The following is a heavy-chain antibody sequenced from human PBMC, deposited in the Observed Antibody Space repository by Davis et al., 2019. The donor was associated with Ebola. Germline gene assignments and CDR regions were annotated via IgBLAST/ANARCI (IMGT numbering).Heavy chain of an antibody. D-gene: IGHD6-19*01. Sequence: GESLKISCKGSGYSFTSYWIGWVRQMPGKGLEWMGRIDPSDSYTNYSPSFQGHVTISADKSISTAYLQWSSLKASDTAMYYCARQYSSGWSTWYFDLWGRGTLVTVSS. CDR2: IDPSDSYT. CDR1: GYSFTSYW. V-gene: IGHV5-10-1*01. J-gene: IGHJ2*01. CDR3: ARQYSSGWSTWYFDL.